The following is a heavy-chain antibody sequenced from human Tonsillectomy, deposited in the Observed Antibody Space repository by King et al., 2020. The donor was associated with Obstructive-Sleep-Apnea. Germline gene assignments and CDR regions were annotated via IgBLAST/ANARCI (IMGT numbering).Heavy chain of an antibody. CDR2: IMHDGSIK. Sequence: EVQLVESGGGLVQPGGSLRLSCAASGFTFTDYWMSWVRQAPGKGLEWVASIMHDGSIKYYVDSVKGRFTISRDNAKNSLYLQMNSLRAEDTAVYYCARWNGGSGSYRLDDWGQGTLVTVSS. D-gene: IGHD3-10*01. CDR1: GFTFTDYW. J-gene: IGHJ4*02. V-gene: IGHV3-7*01. CDR3: ARWNGGSGSYRLDD.